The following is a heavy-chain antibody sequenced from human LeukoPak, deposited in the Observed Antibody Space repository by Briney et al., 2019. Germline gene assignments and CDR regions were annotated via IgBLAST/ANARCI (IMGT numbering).Heavy chain of an antibody. D-gene: IGHD6-25*01. Sequence: SETLSLTCTVSGGSISSYYWSWLRQPPGKGLEWIGYIYDSGSTKYNPSLKSRVTMSVDTSKSQFSLRLSSVTAADTAVYYCARDAAETGYYYYAMDVWGQGTTVTVSS. CDR3: ARDAAETGYYYYAMDV. V-gene: IGHV4-59*01. J-gene: IGHJ6*02. CDR2: IYDSGST. CDR1: GGSISSYY.